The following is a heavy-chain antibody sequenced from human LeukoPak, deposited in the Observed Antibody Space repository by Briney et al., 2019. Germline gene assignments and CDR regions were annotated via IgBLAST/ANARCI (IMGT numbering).Heavy chain of an antibody. J-gene: IGHJ4*02. Sequence: PSETLSLTCTVSDDSITIYYWTWIWQPPGKGLEWIGYIDHTGSTNYNPSLRSRVTISIDTSKNQFSLKLSSVTAADTAVYYCARGSRGLIKFDYWGQGTLVTVSS. D-gene: IGHD5-12*01. CDR3: ARGSRGLIKFDY. V-gene: IGHV4-59*12. CDR2: IDHTGST. CDR1: DDSITIYY.